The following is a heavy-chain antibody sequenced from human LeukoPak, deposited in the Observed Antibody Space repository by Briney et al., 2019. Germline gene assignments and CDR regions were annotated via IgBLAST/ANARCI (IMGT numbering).Heavy chain of an antibody. CDR1: GGSISSGGYS. CDR3: ARAGMVRAIFLGMDV. CDR2: IYHSGST. D-gene: IGHD3-10*01. V-gene: IGHV4-30-2*01. Sequence: SETLSLTCTVSGGSISSGGYSWSWIRQPPGKGLEWIGYIYHSGSTYYNPSLKSRVTISVDRSKNQFSLKLSSVTAADTAVYYCARAGMVRAIFLGMDVWGQGTTVTVSS. J-gene: IGHJ6*02.